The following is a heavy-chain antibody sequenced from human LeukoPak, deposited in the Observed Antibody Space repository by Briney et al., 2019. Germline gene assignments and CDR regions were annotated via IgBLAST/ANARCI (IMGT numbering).Heavy chain of an antibody. Sequence: SETLSLTCTVSGGSISSYYWSWIRQPPGKGLEWIGYIYYSGSTNYNPSLKSRVTISVDTSKNQFSLKLSSVTPADTAVYYCARESLRQQLVHPWGQGTLVTVSS. V-gene: IGHV4-59*01. CDR3: ARESLRQQLVHP. CDR2: IYYSGST. CDR1: GGSISSYY. J-gene: IGHJ5*02. D-gene: IGHD6-13*01.